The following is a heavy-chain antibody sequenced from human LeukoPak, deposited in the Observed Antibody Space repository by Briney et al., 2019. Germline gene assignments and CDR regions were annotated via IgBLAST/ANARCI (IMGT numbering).Heavy chain of an antibody. V-gene: IGHV1-69*13. Sequence: SVKVSCNISIHTFSSYAISWVRQAPGQGLEWMGSIIPIFGTANYAQKFQVRVTINQDESTSTAYMELSSLRSEDTAVYYCARDGLDYDFWVYWGQGTLVTVSS. J-gene: IGHJ4*02. CDR2: IIPIFGTA. CDR1: IHTFSSYA. CDR3: ARDGLDYDFWVY. D-gene: IGHD3-3*01.